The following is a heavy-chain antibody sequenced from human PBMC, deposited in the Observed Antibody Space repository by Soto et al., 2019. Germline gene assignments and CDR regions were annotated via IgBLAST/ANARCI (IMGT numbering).Heavy chain of an antibody. V-gene: IGHV1-69*13. CDR1: GGTFCSYA. D-gene: IGHD6-6*01. Sequence: SVMVSCKASGGTFCSYAIGWVRQAPGQGLEWMGGIIPIFGTANYAQKFQGRVTITADESTSTAYMELSSLRSEDTAVYYCATARRYSSSSWDYWGQGTLVTVSS. CDR3: ATARRYSSSSWDY. CDR2: IIPIFGTA. J-gene: IGHJ4*02.